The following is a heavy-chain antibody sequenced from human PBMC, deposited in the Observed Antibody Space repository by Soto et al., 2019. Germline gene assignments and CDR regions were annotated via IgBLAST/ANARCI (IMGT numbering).Heavy chain of an antibody. V-gene: IGHV3-21*01. J-gene: IGHJ6*02. D-gene: IGHD6-13*01. CDR2: ISGSSGYI. CDR1: GFTFSSYA. Sequence: GGSLRLSCAASGFTFSSYAMSWVRQAPGKGLEWVSAISGSSGYIYYADSVKGRFTISRDNAKNSLYLQMNSLRAEDTAVYYCARELQQQLVVYGMDVWGQGTTVTVSS. CDR3: ARELQQQLVVYGMDV.